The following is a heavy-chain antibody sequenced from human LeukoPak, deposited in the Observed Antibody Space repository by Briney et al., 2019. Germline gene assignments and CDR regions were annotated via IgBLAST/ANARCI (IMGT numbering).Heavy chain of an antibody. CDR1: GFTFSSYG. Sequence: PGGSLRLSCAASGFTFSSYGMHWVRQAPGKGLEWVAVISYDGSNKYYADSVKGRFTISRDNSKNTLYLQMNSLRAEDTAVYYCAKDIDYHGSGSPGMDVWGQGTTVTVSS. CDR3: AKDIDYHGSGSPGMDV. CDR2: ISYDGSNK. D-gene: IGHD3-10*01. V-gene: IGHV3-30*18. J-gene: IGHJ6*02.